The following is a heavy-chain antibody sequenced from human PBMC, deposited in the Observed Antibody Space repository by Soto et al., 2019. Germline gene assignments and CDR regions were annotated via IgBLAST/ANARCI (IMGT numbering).Heavy chain of an antibody. CDR3: ARVGGASRGWYCFVY. Sequence: SETLSLTCTVSGGSISSVGYYWSWFRQLPGKGLEWIGGIYYSGTTYYNPSLRSRLTISGDASNDQFSLKMGYVTAADTALYYCARVGGASRGWYCFVYWGQGAMATVTS. V-gene: IGHV4-31*03. D-gene: IGHD6-19*01. CDR1: GGSISSVGYY. CDR2: IYYSGTT. J-gene: IGHJ4*02.